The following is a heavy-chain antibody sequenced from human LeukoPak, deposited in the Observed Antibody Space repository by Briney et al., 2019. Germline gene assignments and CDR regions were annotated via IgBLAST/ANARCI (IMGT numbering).Heavy chain of an antibody. D-gene: IGHD6-13*01. CDR1: EFTFSTYS. V-gene: IGHV3-21*01. CDR2: ISSSSSYI. CDR3: ARDPYSTAAHYYYYMDV. J-gene: IGHJ6*03. Sequence: GGSLRLSCVVSEFTFSTYSMNWVRQAPGKGLEWVSSISSSSSYIYYADSVKGRFTIYRDNAKNSLYLQMNSLRAEDTAVYYCARDPYSTAAHYYYYMDVWGKGTTVTVSS.